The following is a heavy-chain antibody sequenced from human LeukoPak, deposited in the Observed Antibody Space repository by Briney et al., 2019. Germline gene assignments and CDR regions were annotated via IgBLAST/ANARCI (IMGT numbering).Heavy chain of an antibody. V-gene: IGHV3-23*01. Sequence: GGSLRLSCAASGFTFNIYAMTWVRQAPGKGLEWVSIISGSGVNTYSADSVKGRFTISRDNSKNMLYLQMNSLRADDTALYYCVKGYSGPPGSFDFWGQGTLVAVSS. D-gene: IGHD3-10*01. CDR3: VKGYSGPPGSFDF. CDR1: GFTFNIYA. J-gene: IGHJ4*02. CDR2: ISGSGVNT.